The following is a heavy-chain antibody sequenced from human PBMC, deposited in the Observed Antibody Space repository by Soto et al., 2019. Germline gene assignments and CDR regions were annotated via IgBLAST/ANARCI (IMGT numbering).Heavy chain of an antibody. Sequence: QVQLPESGPGLVKPSETLALPCTDSVGSLSTYYWNWLRQAPGQGLVLIGYVNSSGSTTYDPSLKTRVAMSIDTSKMQVSLRLTSVTAADTAVYYCARAFGGGPPDSGGQGTQVAVSS. D-gene: IGHD2-15*01. V-gene: IGHV4-59*01. CDR3: ARAFGGGPPDS. CDR1: VGSLSTYY. CDR2: VNSSGST. J-gene: IGHJ4*02.